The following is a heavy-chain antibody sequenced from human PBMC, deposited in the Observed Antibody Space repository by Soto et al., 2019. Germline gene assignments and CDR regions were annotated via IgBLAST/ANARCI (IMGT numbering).Heavy chain of an antibody. V-gene: IGHV1-69*08. J-gene: IGHJ2*01. CDR1: GGNFSSYS. Sequence: QVQLVQSGAEVKEPGSSVKVSCKASGGNFSSYSISWVRQAPGQGLELMGRIIPVLGLPNYAQKFQGRVTLTAEKSTSTAYMELNSLRSEDTAVYYCARDRCRSTTCERGYWYVDLWGRGTLVTVSS. CDR2: IIPVLGLP. D-gene: IGHD2-2*01. CDR3: ARDRCRSTTCERGYWYVDL.